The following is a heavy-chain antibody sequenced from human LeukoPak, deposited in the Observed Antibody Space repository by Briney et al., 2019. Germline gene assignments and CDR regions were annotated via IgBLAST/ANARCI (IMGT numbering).Heavy chain of an antibody. V-gene: IGHV4-59*02. D-gene: IGHD1-26*01. CDR3: ARFLRGATNALEI. CDR1: GGSVSGYY. J-gene: IGHJ3*02. CDR2: IFYSGTT. Sequence: SETLSLTCTVSGGSVSGYYWGWIRQPPGKGLEYIGFIFYSGTTNYNPSLKSRVTISVDTSRNQFSLKLSSVTAADTAVYYCARFLRGATNALEIWGQGTMVTVSS.